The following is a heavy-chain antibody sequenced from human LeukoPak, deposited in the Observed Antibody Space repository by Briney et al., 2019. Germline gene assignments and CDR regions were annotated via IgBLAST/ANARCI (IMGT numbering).Heavy chain of an antibody. J-gene: IGHJ5*02. CDR3: ARRKGPDIVGATTWFDP. CDR2: IYPGDSDT. V-gene: IGHV5-51*01. CDR1: GCRFTSYW. Sequence: GEPRKISYKGSGCRFTSYWIGWGRRMPGKGVEWMGIIYPGDSDTRYSPSFQGQVTISADKSISTAYLQWSSLKASDTAMYYCARRKGPDIVGATTWFDPWGQGTLVTVSS. D-gene: IGHD1-26*01.